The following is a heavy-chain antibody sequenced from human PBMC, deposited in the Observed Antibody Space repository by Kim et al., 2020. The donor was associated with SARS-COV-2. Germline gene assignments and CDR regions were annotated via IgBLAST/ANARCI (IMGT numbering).Heavy chain of an antibody. Sequence: SQTLSLTCAISGDSVSSNSAAWNWIRQSPSRGLEWLGRTYYRSKWYNDYAVSVKSRITINPDTSKNQFSLQLNSVTPEDTAVYYCALSSSYVLGIDNYPFDYWGQGTLVTVSS. D-gene: IGHD6-13*01. J-gene: IGHJ4*02. V-gene: IGHV6-1*01. CDR2: TYYRSKWYN. CDR1: GDSVSSNSAA. CDR3: ALSSSYVLGIDNYPFDY.